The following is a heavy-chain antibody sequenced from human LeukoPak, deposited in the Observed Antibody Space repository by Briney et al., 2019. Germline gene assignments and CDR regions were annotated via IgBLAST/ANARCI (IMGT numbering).Heavy chain of an antibody. Sequence: GGSLRLSCSAAGFTFSSYAMHWVRQAPGKGLEFVSAISSNGGSTYYADSVKGRFTISRDNSKNTVYLQMSSLRAEDTAVYYCVKPYYYDTRGYSLGNNWFDPWGQGTLVTVPS. CDR3: VKPYYYDTRGYSLGNNWFDP. CDR1: GFTFSSYA. D-gene: IGHD3-22*01. CDR2: ISSNGGST. V-gene: IGHV3-64D*06. J-gene: IGHJ5*02.